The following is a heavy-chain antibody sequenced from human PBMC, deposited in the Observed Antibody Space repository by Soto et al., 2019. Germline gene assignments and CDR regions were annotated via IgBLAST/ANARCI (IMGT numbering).Heavy chain of an antibody. CDR3: ARAGAITMGVVVIDHEV. CDR2: IRSSSTI. Sequence: PGGSLRLYCAASGFTFSDYYMNWVRQAPGKGLAWVSSIRSSSTIYYADSVKGRFTISRDNAKNSLYLQMNRLRAEDTAVYYCARAGAITMGVVVIDHEVWGNGT. J-gene: IGHJ6*03. CDR1: GFTFSDYY. V-gene: IGHV3-11*04. D-gene: IGHD3-22*01.